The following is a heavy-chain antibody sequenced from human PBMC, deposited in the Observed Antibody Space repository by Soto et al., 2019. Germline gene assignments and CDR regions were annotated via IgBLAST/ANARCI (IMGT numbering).Heavy chain of an antibody. CDR1: GFTFSSYG. CDR2: ISRSSYI. D-gene: IGHD3-3*01. J-gene: IGHJ4*02. Sequence: SLRLSCASSGFTFSSYGMSWFRQAPGQGLEWVSSISRSSYIYQADSLKGRFTISRDNAKNSLYLQMNSLRPDDTAVYYCARGSGLPDYWGQGALVTVSS. CDR3: ARGSGLPDY. V-gene: IGHV3-21*01.